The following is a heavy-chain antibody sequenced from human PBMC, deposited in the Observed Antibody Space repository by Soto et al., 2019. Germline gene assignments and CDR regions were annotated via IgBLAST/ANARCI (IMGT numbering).Heavy chain of an antibody. J-gene: IGHJ6*02. Sequence: ASVKVSCKASGGTFSSYAISWVRQAPGQGLEWMGGIIPIFGTANYAQKFQGRVTITADESTSTAYMELSSLRSEDTAVYYCARVSREQLVQNYYYGMDVWGQGTTVTVSS. CDR2: IIPIFGTA. CDR3: ARVSREQLVQNYYYGMDV. D-gene: IGHD6-6*01. V-gene: IGHV1-69*13. CDR1: GGTFSSYA.